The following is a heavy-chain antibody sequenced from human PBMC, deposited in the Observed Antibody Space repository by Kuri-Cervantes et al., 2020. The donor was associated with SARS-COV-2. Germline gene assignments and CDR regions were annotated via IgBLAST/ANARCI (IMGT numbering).Heavy chain of an antibody. V-gene: IGHV4-39*01. CDR3: ARDWYFDL. CDR1: GVSISSSSYF. J-gene: IGHJ2*01. Sequence: SETLSLTCTVSGVSISSSSYFWGWVRQPPGKGLEWIGSIYYIVRTQYNPSLKSRLTISLDTSRNQFSLKLSSVTAADTAVYYCARDWYFDLWGRGTPVTVSS. CDR2: IYYIVRT.